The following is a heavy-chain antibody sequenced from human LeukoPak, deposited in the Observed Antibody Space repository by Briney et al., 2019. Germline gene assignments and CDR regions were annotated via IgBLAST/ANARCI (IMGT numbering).Heavy chain of an antibody. J-gene: IGHJ6*02. D-gene: IGHD4-23*01. CDR2: IYYSGST. CDR1: GFTFSSYA. CDR3: ARHRGGNGYYYYGMDA. Sequence: PGGSLRLSCAASGFTFSSYAMSWVRQPPGKGLEWIGSIYYSGSTYYNPSLKSRVTISVDTSKNQFSLKLSSVTAADTAVYYCARHRGGNGYYYYGMDAWGQGTTVTVSS. V-gene: IGHV4-39*01.